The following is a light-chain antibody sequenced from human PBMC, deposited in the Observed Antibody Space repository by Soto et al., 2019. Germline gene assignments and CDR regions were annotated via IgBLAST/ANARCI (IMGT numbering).Light chain of an antibody. CDR2: GAS. CDR3: QQYAASPRT. CDR1: QSVSNNY. V-gene: IGKV3-20*01. J-gene: IGKJ1*01. Sequence: EIVLTQSPGTLSLSPRERATLSCRASQSVSNNYLAWYQHRPGHAPRLLIYGASTRAPGIPDRFSGSGSGTDFTLTISRREPEDFAVYYCQQYAASPRTFGQGTQVEV.